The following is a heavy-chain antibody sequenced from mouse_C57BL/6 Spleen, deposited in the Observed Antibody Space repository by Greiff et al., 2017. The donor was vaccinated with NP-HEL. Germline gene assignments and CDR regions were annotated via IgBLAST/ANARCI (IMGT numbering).Heavy chain of an antibody. CDR1: GYAFSSYW. CDR2: IYPGDGDT. J-gene: IGHJ2*01. V-gene: IGHV1-80*01. Sequence: QVQLQQSGAELVKPGASVKISCKASGYAFSSYWMNWVKQRPGKGLEWIGQIYPGDGDTNYNGKFKGKATLTADKSSSTAYMQLSSLTSEDSAVYFCARWGDYDPYFDCWGQGTTLTVSS. CDR3: ARWGDYDPYFDC. D-gene: IGHD2-4*01.